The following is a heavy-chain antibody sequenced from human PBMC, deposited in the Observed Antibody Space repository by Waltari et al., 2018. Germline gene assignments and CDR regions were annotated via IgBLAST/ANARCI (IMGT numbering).Heavy chain of an antibody. V-gene: IGHV1-2*06. Sequence: QVQLVQSGAEVKRPGASVKVSCKASGYTFTDDNLQWVRQAPGQGLEWMGRITHNPGGANYAQKFQGRVTMTRDTSISTVYMELTTLRSDDTAVDDCARRHNYAYEYWGQGTLVTVSS. CDR3: ARRHNYAYEY. D-gene: IGHD5-18*01. CDR2: ITHNPGGA. J-gene: IGHJ4*02. CDR1: GYTFTDDN.